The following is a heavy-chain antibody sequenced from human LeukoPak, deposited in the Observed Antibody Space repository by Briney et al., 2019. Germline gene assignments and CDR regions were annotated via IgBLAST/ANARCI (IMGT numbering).Heavy chain of an antibody. Sequence: GGSLRLSCAASGFTFSSYWMSWVRQAPGKGLEWVANIKQDGSEKYYVDSVKGRFTISRDNAKNSLYLQMNSLRAEDTAVYYCERDYVRRGYDWGYFDYWGQGTLVTVSS. J-gene: IGHJ4*02. CDR1: GFTFSSYW. V-gene: IGHV3-7*03. D-gene: IGHD5-12*01. CDR3: ERDYVRRGYDWGYFDY. CDR2: IKQDGSEK.